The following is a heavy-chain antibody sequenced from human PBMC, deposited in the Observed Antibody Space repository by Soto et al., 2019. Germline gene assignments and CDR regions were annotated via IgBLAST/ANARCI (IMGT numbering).Heavy chain of an antibody. CDR2: INQDGSAK. V-gene: IGHV3-7*03. J-gene: IGHJ4*02. D-gene: IGHD3-9*01. CDR3: AREDWYYFDY. CDR1: GFSFRSSW. Sequence: EVQLVESGGGLVQPGGSLRLSCAASGFSFRSSWMRWVRQAPGKGLQWVANINQDGSAKYYADSVKGRFTISRDNANNSLYLQMNSLRAEDTAVYYCAREDWYYFDYWGQGTLVTVSS.